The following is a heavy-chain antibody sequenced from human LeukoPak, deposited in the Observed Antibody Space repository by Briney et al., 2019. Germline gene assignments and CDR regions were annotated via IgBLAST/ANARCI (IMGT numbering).Heavy chain of an antibody. V-gene: IGHV1-69*01. CDR1: GGTFSSYA. J-gene: IGHJ5*02. CDR2: IIPIFGTA. CDR3: ASTGDSSSTSCFGVTLFDP. D-gene: IGHD2-2*01. Sequence: ASVKVSCKASGGTFSSYAISWVRQAPGQGLEWMGGIIPIFGTANYAQKFQGRVTITADESTSTAYMELSSLRSEDTAVYYCASTGDSSSTSCFGVTLFDPWGQGTLVTVSS.